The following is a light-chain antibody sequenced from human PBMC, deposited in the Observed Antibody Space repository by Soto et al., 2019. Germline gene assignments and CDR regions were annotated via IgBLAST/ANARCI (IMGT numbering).Light chain of an antibody. V-gene: IGKV3-20*01. CDR3: KKYVNSGWP. Sequence: EIVVTQSPGTLSLSPGEGATLSCRASQSVSSRYLAWYQQKPGQAPRLLISGASTRATGIPDRFSGSGFGTDFTFTFSRLEPKDFAVYYCKKYVNSGWPLGKGTKVNIK. J-gene: IGKJ1*01. CDR1: QSVSSRY. CDR2: GAS.